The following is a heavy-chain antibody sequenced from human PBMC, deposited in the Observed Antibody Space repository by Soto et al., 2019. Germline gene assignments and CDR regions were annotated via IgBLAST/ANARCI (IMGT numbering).Heavy chain of an antibody. CDR3: ARHPLDRWQPDQYFQH. CDR1: GFTFSSYS. D-gene: IGHD2-2*01. CDR2: ISGTSTNI. Sequence: EVQLVESGGGMVKPWGSLRLSCAASGFTFSSYSMNWVRPAPGKGLECVASISGTSTNIHYADSVTSRFISSRDNAKNSVFLQMNSLRAEDTAVYYCARHPLDRWQPDQYFQHWGQGTLVSVSS. J-gene: IGHJ1*01. V-gene: IGHV3-21*01.